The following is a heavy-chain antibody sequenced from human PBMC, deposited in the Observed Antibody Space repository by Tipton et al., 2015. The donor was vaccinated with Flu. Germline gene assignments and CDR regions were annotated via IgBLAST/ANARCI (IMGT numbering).Heavy chain of an antibody. CDR2: IKQDGSDK. J-gene: IGHJ4*02. D-gene: IGHD2-21*01. V-gene: IGHV3-7*03. CDR3: ARQIGGGDCY. CDR1: GFTFSTYW. Sequence: SLRLSCAASGFTFSTYWMHWVRQAPGKGLEWVANIKQDGSDKYYVDSVKGRFTISRDNAKNSLYLQMNSLRAEDTAVYYCARQIGGGDCYWGQGTLVTVSS.